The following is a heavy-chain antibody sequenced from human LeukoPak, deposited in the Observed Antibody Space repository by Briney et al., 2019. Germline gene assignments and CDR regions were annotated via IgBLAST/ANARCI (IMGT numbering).Heavy chain of an antibody. CDR3: ASSPNYDLWSGPYYYYYGMDV. V-gene: IGHV3-23*01. CDR1: GFTFSSYA. Sequence: GGSLRLSCAASGFTFSSYAMSWVRQAPGKGLEWVSAISGSGGSTYYADSVKGRFTISRDNSKNTLYLQMNSLRAEDTAVYYCASSPNYDLWSGPYYYYYGMDVWGQGTTVTVSS. CDR2: ISGSGGST. J-gene: IGHJ6*02. D-gene: IGHD3-3*01.